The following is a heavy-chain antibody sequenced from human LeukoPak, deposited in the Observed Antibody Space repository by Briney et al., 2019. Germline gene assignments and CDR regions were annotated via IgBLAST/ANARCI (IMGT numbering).Heavy chain of an antibody. Sequence: WGSLRLSCAASGFTFSNAWMSWVRQAPGKGLEWVGRIKSKTDGGTTDYAAPVKGRFTISRDDSKNTLYLQMNSLKTEDTAVYYCTTRELGYCSGGSCYSAPDAFDIWGQGTMVTVSS. CDR2: IKSKTDGGTT. J-gene: IGHJ3*02. V-gene: IGHV3-15*01. D-gene: IGHD2-15*01. CDR3: TTRELGYCSGGSCYSAPDAFDI. CDR1: GFTFSNAW.